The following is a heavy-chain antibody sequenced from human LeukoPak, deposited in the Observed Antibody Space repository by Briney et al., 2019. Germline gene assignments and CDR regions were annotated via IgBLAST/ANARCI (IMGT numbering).Heavy chain of an antibody. CDR1: GYTLNVFF. J-gene: IGHJ4*02. CDR3: ASGRGSGSLR. D-gene: IGHD1-26*01. Sequence: ASVKVSCKASGYTLNVFFMQWVRQAPGQGLEWMGWINPNSGDTNYAQRFQGRVTMTLDMSNSAAYMELTSLTPDDTAMYYCASGRGSGSLRWGQGTLVTVSS. V-gene: IGHV1-2*02. CDR2: INPNSGDT.